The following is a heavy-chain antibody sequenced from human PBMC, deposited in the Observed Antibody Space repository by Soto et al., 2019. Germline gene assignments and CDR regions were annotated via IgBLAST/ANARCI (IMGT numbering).Heavy chain of an antibody. J-gene: IGHJ6*02. Sequence: LPLQESGSGLVKPSQTLSLTCGVSGGSINSGDYSWSWIRQPPGQGLEWMGYIYHSGSTYYNPSRKSRLTILVDRSKNQFSLKLSSVTAADTAVYYCAGIRIAAAVGCLDVRVQGTTVTVSS. V-gene: IGHV4-30-2*01. D-gene: IGHD6-13*01. CDR1: GGSINSGDYS. CDR2: IYHSGST. CDR3: AGIRIAAAVGCLDV.